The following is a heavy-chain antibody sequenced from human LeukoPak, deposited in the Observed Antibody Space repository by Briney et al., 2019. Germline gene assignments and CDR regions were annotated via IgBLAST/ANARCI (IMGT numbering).Heavy chain of an antibody. J-gene: IGHJ6*03. CDR2: IYYSGST. CDR1: GGSVSSGSYY. D-gene: IGHD3-3*01. Sequence: SETLSLTCTVSGGSVSSGSYYWSWIRQPPGKGLEWIGYIYYSGSTNYNPSLKSRVTISVDTSKNQFSLKLSSVTAAGTAVYYCARAASDFWSGYYYYYMDVWGKGTTVTVSS. CDR3: ARAASDFWSGYYYYYMDV. V-gene: IGHV4-61*01.